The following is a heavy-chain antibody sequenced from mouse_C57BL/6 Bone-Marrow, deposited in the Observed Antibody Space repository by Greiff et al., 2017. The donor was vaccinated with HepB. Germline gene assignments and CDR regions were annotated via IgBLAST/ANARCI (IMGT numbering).Heavy chain of an antibody. J-gene: IGHJ1*03. V-gene: IGHV7-3*01. Sequence: EVQLVESGGGLVQPGGSLSLSCAASGFTFTDYYMSWVRQPPGKALEWLGFIRNKANGYTTEYSASVKGRFTISRDNSQSILYLQMNALRAEDSATYYCARLITWYFDVWGTVTTVTVSS. D-gene: IGHD1-1*01. CDR1: GFTFTDYY. CDR3: ARLITWYFDV. CDR2: IRNKANGYTT.